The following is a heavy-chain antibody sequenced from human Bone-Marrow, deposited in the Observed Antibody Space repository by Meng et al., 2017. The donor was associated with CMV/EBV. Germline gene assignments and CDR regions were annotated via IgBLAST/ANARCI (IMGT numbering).Heavy chain of an antibody. CDR2: VGGNGDGT. CDR3: AKGVSVFGVVPDH. CDR1: GFTFSSYS. J-gene: IGHJ4*02. D-gene: IGHD3-3*01. Sequence: GGSLRLSCAASGFTFSSYSMNWVRQAPGKGLEWVSDVGGNGDGTYHADSVKGRFTISRDNSRNTLYLQMNSLRADDTAVYYCAKGVSVFGVVPDHWGQGTLVTVSS. V-gene: IGHV3-23*01.